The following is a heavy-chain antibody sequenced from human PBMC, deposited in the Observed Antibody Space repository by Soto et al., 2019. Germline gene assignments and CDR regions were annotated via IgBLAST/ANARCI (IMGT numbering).Heavy chain of an antibody. CDR3: ARDMVRGGEYYYYGMDV. J-gene: IGHJ6*02. CDR1: GFTFSSYA. CDR2: ISYDGSNK. D-gene: IGHD3-10*01. Sequence: SLRLSCAASGFTFSSYAMHWVRQAPGKGLEWVAVISYDGSNKYYADSVKGRFTIPRDNSKNTLYLQMNSLRAEDTAVYYCARDMVRGGEYYYYGMDVWGQGTTVTVSS. V-gene: IGHV3-30-3*01.